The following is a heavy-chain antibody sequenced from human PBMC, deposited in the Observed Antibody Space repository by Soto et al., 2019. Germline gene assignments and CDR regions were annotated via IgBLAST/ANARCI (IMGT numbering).Heavy chain of an antibody. CDR2: IYYSGST. CDR1: GGSISSSSYY. Sequence: QLQLRESGPGLVKPSETLSLTCTVSGGSISSSSYYWGWIRQPPGKGLEWIGTIYYSGSTYYNPSLKSRVTISVDTSKNQFSLKLSSVTAADTAVYYCARRGGVGATTYDYWGQGTLVTVSS. V-gene: IGHV4-39*01. J-gene: IGHJ4*02. D-gene: IGHD1-26*01. CDR3: ARRGGVGATTYDY.